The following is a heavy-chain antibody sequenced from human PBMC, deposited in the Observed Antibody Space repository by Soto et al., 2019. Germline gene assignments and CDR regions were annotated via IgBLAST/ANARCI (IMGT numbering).Heavy chain of an antibody. CDR3: ARVSPYYYDSSCYYAYFQH. J-gene: IGHJ1*01. D-gene: IGHD3-22*01. CDR1: GYTFTSYD. Sequence: QVQMVQSGAEVKKHGASVKVSCKASGYTFTSYDINWVRQATGQGLEWMGWMNPNSGNTGYAQKFQGRVTMTRNTSISTAYMELSSLRHEDTAVYYCARVSPYYYDSSCYYAYFQHWGQGTLVTVSS. V-gene: IGHV1-8*01. CDR2: MNPNSGNT.